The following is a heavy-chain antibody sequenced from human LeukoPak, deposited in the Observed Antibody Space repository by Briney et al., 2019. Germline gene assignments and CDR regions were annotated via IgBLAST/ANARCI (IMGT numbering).Heavy chain of an antibody. CDR1: GFTFNRYG. D-gene: IGHD7-27*01. CDR2: IPNDGSDK. CDR3: AKDRKLGPADYYFDY. Sequence: GGSLRLSCAASGFTFNRYGMHWVRQAPGKGLEWVAVIPNDGSDKKYADSVKGRFTISRDNSKNTLYLQMNSLRVEDTAVYYCAKDRKLGPADYYFDYWGQGTLVTVSS. V-gene: IGHV3-30*18. J-gene: IGHJ4*02.